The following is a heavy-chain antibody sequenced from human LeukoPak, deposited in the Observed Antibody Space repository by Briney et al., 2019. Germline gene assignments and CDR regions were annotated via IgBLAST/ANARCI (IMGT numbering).Heavy chain of an antibody. V-gene: IGHV3-23*01. CDR3: VWRTTVTFFDY. Sequence: GGSLRLSCAASGFTFTRYAMTWVRQAPGKGLEWVSGISGGGGSTYYADSVKGRFTISRDNYNDILYLQMDSLRAEDTAVYYCVWRTTVTFFDYWGQGTLVTVSS. D-gene: IGHD4-17*01. J-gene: IGHJ4*02. CDR1: GFTFTRYA. CDR2: ISGGGGST.